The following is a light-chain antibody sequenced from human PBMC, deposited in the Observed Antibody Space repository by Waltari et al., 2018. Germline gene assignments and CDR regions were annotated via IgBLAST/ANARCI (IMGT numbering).Light chain of an antibody. CDR1: QRVSSN. V-gene: IGKV3-15*01. CDR2: GAS. Sequence: EIVMTQSPATRSVSPGERAPLPCRASQRVSSNLAWYQQKPGQAPRLLIYGASTTATGIPARFSGSGSGTEFTLTISSLQSEDFAVYYCQQYNNWPPKVTFGGGTKVEIK. CDR3: QQYNNWPPKVT. J-gene: IGKJ4*01.